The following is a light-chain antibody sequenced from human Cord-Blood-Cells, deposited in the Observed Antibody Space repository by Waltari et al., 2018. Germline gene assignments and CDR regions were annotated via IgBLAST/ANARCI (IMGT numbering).Light chain of an antibody. V-gene: IGLV2-11*01. CDR2: EVS. J-gene: IGLJ2*01. Sequence: QSALTQPRSVSGSPGQSVTIPCTGTSSDVGGYNYVSWYQQHPGKAPKLMIYEVSKRPSGVPDRFSGSKSGNTASLTVSGLQAEDEADYYRSSYAGSNLVVFGGGTKLTVL. CDR1: SSDVGGYNY. CDR3: SSYAGSNLVV.